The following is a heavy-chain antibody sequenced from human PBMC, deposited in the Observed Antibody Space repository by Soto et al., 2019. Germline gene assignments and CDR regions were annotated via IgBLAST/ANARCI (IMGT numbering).Heavy chain of an antibody. V-gene: IGHV1-69*01. J-gene: IGHJ6*02. D-gene: IGHD2-2*01. CDR3: ARSQGSSTSLEIYYYYYYGMDV. CDR2: IIPSSGTA. CDR1: GGTFSSYA. Sequence: QVQLVQSGAEVKKPGSSVKVSCKASGGTFSSYAISWVRQAPGQGLEWMGGIIPSSGTANYAQKFKGRVTITADESTSTAYMELSSLRSEDTAVYYCARSQGSSTSLEIYYYYYYGMDVWGQGTTVTVSS.